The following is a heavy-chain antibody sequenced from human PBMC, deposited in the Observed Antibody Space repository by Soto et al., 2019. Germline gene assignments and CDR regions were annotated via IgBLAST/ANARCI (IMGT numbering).Heavy chain of an antibody. CDR3: ATGDQYSGRIFDY. J-gene: IGHJ4*01. Sequence: SQTLSLTCAITGDSVSSNSAGWSWVRQSPARGLEWLGRTYSRTKCYYDYAVAARARITNNPNTSKNQYTLQLKSVTPADKSGSFCATGDQYSGRIFDYWGQGTLVTVSS. D-gene: IGHD1-26*01. CDR2: TYSRTKCYY. V-gene: IGHV6-1*01. CDR1: GDSVSSNSAG.